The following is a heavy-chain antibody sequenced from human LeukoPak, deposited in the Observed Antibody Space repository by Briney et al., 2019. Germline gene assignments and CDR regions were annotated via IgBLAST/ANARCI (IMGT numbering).Heavy chain of an antibody. Sequence: PGGSLRLSCAASGFTFSSYSMNWVRQAPGKGLEWVSAISGSGGSTYYADSVKGRFTISRDNSKNTLYLQMNSLRAEDTAVYYCAKAGFAYYGSGSYAHWGQGTLVTVSS. J-gene: IGHJ4*02. CDR1: GFTFSSYS. CDR2: ISGSGGST. V-gene: IGHV3-23*01. D-gene: IGHD3-10*01. CDR3: AKAGFAYYGSGSYAH.